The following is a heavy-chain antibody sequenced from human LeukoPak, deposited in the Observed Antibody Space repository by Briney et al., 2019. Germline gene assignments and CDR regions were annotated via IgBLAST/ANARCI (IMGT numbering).Heavy chain of an antibody. V-gene: IGHV3-23*01. CDR3: ATHFYSTINSHLDY. CDR2: IRGSGGTT. CDR1: GFTFSNYA. Sequence: PGGSLRLSCAASGFTFSNYAMSWVRQAPGKGLEWVSSIRGSGGTTYYTDPVKGRFTISRDNSKNTLILQMNSQRAEDTAVYYFATHFYSTINSHLDYWGQGTLVTVSS. D-gene: IGHD2-21*02. J-gene: IGHJ4*02.